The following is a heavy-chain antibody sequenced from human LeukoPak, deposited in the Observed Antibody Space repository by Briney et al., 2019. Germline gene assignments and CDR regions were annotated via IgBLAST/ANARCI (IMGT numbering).Heavy chain of an antibody. D-gene: IGHD6-19*01. CDR2: IIPIFGTA. CDR3: ASQSPSDSSGWYGGAFDI. V-gene: IGHV1-69*01. CDR1: GGTFSSYA. Sequence: GSSVEASCKASGGTFSSYAISWVRQAPGQGLEWMGGIIPIFGTANYAQKFQGRVTITADESTSTAYMELSSLRSEDTAVYYCASQSPSDSSGWYGGAFDIWGQGTMVTVSS. J-gene: IGHJ3*02.